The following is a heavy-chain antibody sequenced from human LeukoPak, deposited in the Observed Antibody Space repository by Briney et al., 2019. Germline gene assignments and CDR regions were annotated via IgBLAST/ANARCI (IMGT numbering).Heavy chain of an antibody. CDR3: ARDFDSDTYL. CDR1: GFTFSNYW. D-gene: IGHD2/OR15-2a*01. V-gene: IGHV3-74*01. Sequence: GGSLRLSCAASGFTFSNYWIHWVRQAPGKGLVWVSRINTDGSTTTYADSVKGRFSISRDNAKNSLYLQMNSLRAEDTAVYYCARDFDSDTYLWGQGTLVTVSS. CDR2: INTDGSTT. J-gene: IGHJ4*02.